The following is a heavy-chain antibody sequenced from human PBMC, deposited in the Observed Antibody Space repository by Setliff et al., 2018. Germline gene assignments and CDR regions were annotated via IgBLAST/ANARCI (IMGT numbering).Heavy chain of an antibody. J-gene: IGHJ4*02. V-gene: IGHV3-74*01. CDR1: GFSFRNYW. CDR3: ARDGHNVYYFDY. Sequence: GGSLRLSCAASGFSFRNYWMHWVRQAPGKGLVWVSRINSDGSSTNYADSVKGQFTVSRDNAKNTLYLQMNSLRAEDTAVYYCARDGHNVYYFDYWGLGTLVTVSS. D-gene: IGHD1-1*01. CDR2: INSDGSST.